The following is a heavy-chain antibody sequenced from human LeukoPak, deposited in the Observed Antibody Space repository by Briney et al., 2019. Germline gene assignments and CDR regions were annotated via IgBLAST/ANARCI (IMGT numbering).Heavy chain of an antibody. CDR2: LYIDGST. J-gene: IGHJ4*02. CDR3: ASLNYDSTGYHGPVDY. V-gene: IGHV3-66*01. Sequence: PGGSLRLSCTASEFTVSDNYKSWVRQAPGKGLEWVSTLYIDGSTYYADAVKGRFTTSRDNFKNTLYLQMNRLRDEDTAVYYCASLNYDSTGYHGPVDYWGQGTLVTVSS. D-gene: IGHD3-22*01. CDR1: EFTVSDNY.